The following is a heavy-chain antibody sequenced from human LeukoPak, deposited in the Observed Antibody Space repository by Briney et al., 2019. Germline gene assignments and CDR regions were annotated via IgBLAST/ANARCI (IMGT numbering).Heavy chain of an antibody. Sequence: ASVKVSCKASGYTFTSYDINWVRQATGQGLEWMEWMNPNSGNTGYAQKFQGRVTMTRNTSISTAYMELSSLRSEDTAVYYCARGITMVRGVTPFYWGQGTLVTVSS. CDR1: GYTFTSYD. J-gene: IGHJ4*02. CDR3: ARGITMVRGVTPFY. V-gene: IGHV1-8*01. CDR2: MNPNSGNT. D-gene: IGHD3-10*01.